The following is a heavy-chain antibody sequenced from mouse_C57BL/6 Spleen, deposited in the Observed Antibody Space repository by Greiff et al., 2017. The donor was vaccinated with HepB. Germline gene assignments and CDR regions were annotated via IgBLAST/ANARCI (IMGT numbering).Heavy chain of an antibody. J-gene: IGHJ1*03. CDR3: ARGGGSSCGYFDV. V-gene: IGHV1-69*01. D-gene: IGHD1-1*01. Sequence: VQLQQPGAELVMPGASVKLSCKASGYTFTSYWMHWVKQRPGQGLEWIGEIDPSDSYTNYNQKFKGKSTLTVDKSSSTAYMQLSSLTSEDSAVYYCARGGGSSCGYFDVWGTGTTVTVSS. CDR2: IDPSDSYT. CDR1: GYTFTSYW.